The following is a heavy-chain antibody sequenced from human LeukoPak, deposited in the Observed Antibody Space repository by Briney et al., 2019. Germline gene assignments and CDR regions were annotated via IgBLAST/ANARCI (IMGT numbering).Heavy chain of an antibody. CDR3: ARDLEDSSPFGAFDM. CDR2: IKQDGSEK. V-gene: IGHV3-7*01. Sequence: GGSLRLSCAASGFTFSSYWMSWVRQAPGKGLEWVANIKQDGSEKYYVDSVKGRFTISRDNAKNSLYLQMNSLRAEDTAVYYCARDLEDSSPFGAFDMWGQGTLVTVSS. CDR1: GFTFSSYW. J-gene: IGHJ3*02. D-gene: IGHD3-22*01.